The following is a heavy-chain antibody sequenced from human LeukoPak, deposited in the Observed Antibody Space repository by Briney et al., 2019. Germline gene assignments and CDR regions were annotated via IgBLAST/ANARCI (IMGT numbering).Heavy chain of an antibody. CDR2: IYHSGSTY. Sequence: SETLSLTCTVSGGSISSGSYYWGWIRQPPGKGLEWIGSIYHSGSTYYYNPSLKSRVTISVDTSKNQFSLKLSSVTAADTAVYYCARDDLSGTYGGVDYWGQGTLVTVSS. J-gene: IGHJ4*02. CDR1: GGSISSGSYY. CDR3: ARDDLSGTYGGVDY. D-gene: IGHD1-26*01. V-gene: IGHV4-39*07.